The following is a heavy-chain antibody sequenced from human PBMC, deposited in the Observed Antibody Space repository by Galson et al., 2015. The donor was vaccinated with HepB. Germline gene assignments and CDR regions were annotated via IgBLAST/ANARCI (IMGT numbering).Heavy chain of an antibody. Sequence: SVKVSCKASGGTFSSYAISWVRQAPGQGLEWMGRIIPILGIANYAQKFQGRVTITADKSTSTAYMELSSLRSEDTAVYYCARVCSSTSCYDYWGQGTLVTVSS. J-gene: IGHJ4*02. CDR2: IIPILGIA. CDR3: ARVCSSTSCYDY. CDR1: GGTFSSYA. D-gene: IGHD2-2*01. V-gene: IGHV1-69*04.